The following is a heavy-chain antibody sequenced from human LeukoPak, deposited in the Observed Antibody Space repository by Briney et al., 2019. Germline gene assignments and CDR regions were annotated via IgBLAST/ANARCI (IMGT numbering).Heavy chain of an antibody. CDR1: GFTFSSYA. D-gene: IGHD3-16*01. V-gene: IGHV3-30-3*01. CDR2: ISYDGSNK. Sequence: PGGSLRLSCAASGFTFSSYAMHWVRQAPGKGLEWVAVISYDGSNKYYADSVKGRFTISRDNSKNTLYLQMNSLRAEDTAVYYCARPVYDYVLGSSFDYWGQGTLVTVSS. CDR3: ARPVYDYVLGSSFDY. J-gene: IGHJ4*02.